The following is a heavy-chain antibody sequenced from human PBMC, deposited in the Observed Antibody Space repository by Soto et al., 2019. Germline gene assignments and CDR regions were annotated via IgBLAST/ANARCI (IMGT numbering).Heavy chain of an antibody. CDR3: ASQGSWPEPTYLSYYGMDV. Sequence: SVKVSCKASGGTFSSYAISWVQLAPGQGLEWMGGIIPIFGTANYAQKFQGRVTITADESTSTAYMELSSLRSEDTAVYYCASQGSWPEPTYLSYYGMDVWGQGTTVTVSS. CDR1: GGTFSSYA. CDR2: IIPIFGTA. J-gene: IGHJ6*02. V-gene: IGHV1-69*13. D-gene: IGHD6-13*01.